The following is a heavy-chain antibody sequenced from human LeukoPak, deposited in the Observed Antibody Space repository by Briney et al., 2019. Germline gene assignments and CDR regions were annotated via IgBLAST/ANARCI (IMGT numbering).Heavy chain of an antibody. J-gene: IGHJ3*02. CDR2: IRYDGSNK. V-gene: IGHV3-30*02. D-gene: IGHD1-1*01. Sequence: GGSLRLSCAASGFTFSSYGMHWVRQAPGKGLEWVAFIRYDGSNKYYADSVKGRFTTSRDNSKNTLYLQINSLRAEDTAVYYCAKGTGTGPDAFDIWGQGTMVTVSS. CDR1: GFTFSSYG. CDR3: AKGTGTGPDAFDI.